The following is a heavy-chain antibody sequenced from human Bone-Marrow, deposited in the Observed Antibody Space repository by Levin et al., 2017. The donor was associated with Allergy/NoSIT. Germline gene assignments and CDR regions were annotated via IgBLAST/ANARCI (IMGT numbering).Heavy chain of an antibody. J-gene: IGHJ4*02. CDR1: GFTFSSYW. CDR3: ARGGLRRDGYKFDY. Sequence: GESLKISCAASGFTFSSYWMSWVRQAPGKGLEWVANIKQDGSEKYYVDSVKGRFTISRDNAKNSLYLQMNSLRAEDTAVYYCARGGLRRDGYKFDYWGQGTLVTVSS. D-gene: IGHD5-24*01. CDR2: IKQDGSEK. V-gene: IGHV3-7*01.